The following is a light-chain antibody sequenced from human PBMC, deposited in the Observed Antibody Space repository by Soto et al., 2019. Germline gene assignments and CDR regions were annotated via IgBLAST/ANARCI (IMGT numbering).Light chain of an antibody. CDR3: SSYTSSSTYWV. V-gene: IGLV2-14*01. CDR1: SSDVGGYNY. J-gene: IGLJ3*02. Sequence: ALTQPASVSGSPGQSITISCTGTSSDVGGYNYVSWYQQHPGKAPKLMIYDVSNRPSGVSNRFSGSKSGNTASLTISGLQAEDEADYYCSSYTSSSTYWVFGGGTKLTVL. CDR2: DVS.